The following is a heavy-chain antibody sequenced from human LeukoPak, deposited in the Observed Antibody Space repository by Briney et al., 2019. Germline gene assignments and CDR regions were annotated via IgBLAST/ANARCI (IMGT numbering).Heavy chain of an antibody. CDR1: GGSISSYY. CDR2: IYYSGST. D-gene: IGHD3-22*01. CDR3: ARMYYYDSSGYYRLPGY. J-gene: IGHJ4*02. Sequence: SETLSLTCTVSGGSISSYYWSWIRQPPGKGLEWIGYIYYSGSTNYNPSLKSRVTISVDTSKNQFSLKLSSVTAADTAVYYCARMYYYDSSGYYRLPGYWGQGTLVTVSS. V-gene: IGHV4-59*12.